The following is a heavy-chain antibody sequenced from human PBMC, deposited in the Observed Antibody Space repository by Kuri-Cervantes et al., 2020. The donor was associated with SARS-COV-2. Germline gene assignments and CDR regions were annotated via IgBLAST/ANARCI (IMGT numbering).Heavy chain of an antibody. Sequence: GSLRLSCTVSGGSISSSSYYWGWIRQPPGKGLEWIGSIYYSGNTNYNPSLKSRVTVSVDTSKNQFSLKLSSVTAADTAVYYCARHTSTGWFDPWGQGTLVTVSS. J-gene: IGHJ5*02. D-gene: IGHD3-10*01. CDR3: ARHTSTGWFDP. V-gene: IGHV4-39*01. CDR2: IYYSGNT. CDR1: GGSISSSSYY.